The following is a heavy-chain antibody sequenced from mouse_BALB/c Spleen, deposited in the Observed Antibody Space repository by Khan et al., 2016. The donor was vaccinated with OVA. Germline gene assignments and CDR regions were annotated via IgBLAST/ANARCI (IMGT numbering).Heavy chain of an antibody. CDR1: GYTFIDYA. Sequence: QVQLQQSGPELVRPGVSVKISCKGSGYTFIDYAMHWVKQSHAKSLEWIGVVSTYSGNTNYNQKFKGKAIMTVDKSSSTAYMELARLTAEDSAIYYCARPYTSQACFDVWGEGTTVTVSS. CDR3: ARPYTSQACFDV. J-gene: IGHJ1*01. V-gene: IGHV1S137*01. D-gene: IGHD2-12*01. CDR2: VSTYSGNT.